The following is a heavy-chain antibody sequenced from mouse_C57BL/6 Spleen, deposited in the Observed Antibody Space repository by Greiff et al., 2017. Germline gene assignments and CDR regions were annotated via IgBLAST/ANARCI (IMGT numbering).Heavy chain of an antibody. CDR1: GYTFTSYT. V-gene: IGHV1-4*01. CDR2: LNPSSGYT. D-gene: IGHD1-1*01. Sequence: QVQLKESGAELARPGASVKMSCKASGYTFTSYTMHWVKQRPGQGLEWIGYLNPSSGYTKYNQKFKDKATLTADKSSSTAYMQLSSLTSEDSAVYYCAREDYGSSYYFDYWGQGTTLTVSS. J-gene: IGHJ2*01. CDR3: AREDYGSSYYFDY.